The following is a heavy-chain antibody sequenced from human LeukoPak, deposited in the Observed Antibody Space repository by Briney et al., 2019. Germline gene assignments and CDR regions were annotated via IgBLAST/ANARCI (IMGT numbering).Heavy chain of an antibody. Sequence: GGSLRLSCAASGFTFSSYAMSWVRQAPGKGLEWVSAISGSGGSTYYADPVKGRFTISRDNSKNTLYLQMDSLRAEDTAVYYCTAITGTFDYWGQGTLVTVSS. CDR2: ISGSGGST. CDR3: TAITGTFDY. J-gene: IGHJ4*02. V-gene: IGHV3-23*01. D-gene: IGHD1-20*01. CDR1: GFTFSSYA.